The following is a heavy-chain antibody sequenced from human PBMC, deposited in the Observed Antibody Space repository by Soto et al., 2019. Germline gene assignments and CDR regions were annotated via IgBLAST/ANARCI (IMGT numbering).Heavy chain of an antibody. J-gene: IGHJ5*02. Sequence: GGSLRLSCAASGFTFSTYSMNWVRQAPGKGLEWISYITSSSTTIYYADSVEGRFTISRDNAKNSLYLQMNSLRDEDTAVYYCARDNGLAGSFDPWGQGTLVTVSS. V-gene: IGHV3-48*02. D-gene: IGHD6-13*01. CDR1: GFTFSTYS. CDR3: ARDNGLAGSFDP. CDR2: ITSSSTTI.